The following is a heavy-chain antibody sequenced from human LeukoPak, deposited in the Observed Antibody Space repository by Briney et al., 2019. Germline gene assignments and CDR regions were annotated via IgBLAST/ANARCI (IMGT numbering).Heavy chain of an antibody. D-gene: IGHD2/OR15-2a*01. CDR3: AKVRSDTWAIDY. Sequence: GGSLRLSCAASGFTFNTYAMSWVRQAPGKGLECVSGISGRGGSTYYADSVKGRFPISRDNSKTTLYLQMNSLRAEATAVYYCAKVRSDTWAIDYWSQGSLVTVSS. J-gene: IGHJ4*02. CDR2: ISGRGGST. CDR1: GFTFNTYA. V-gene: IGHV3-23*01.